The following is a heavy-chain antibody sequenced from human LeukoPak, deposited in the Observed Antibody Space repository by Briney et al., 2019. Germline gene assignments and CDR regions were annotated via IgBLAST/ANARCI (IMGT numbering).Heavy chain of an antibody. V-gene: IGHV4-59*01. CDR3: ARGLMATINYFDY. CDR1: GGSISSYY. J-gene: IGHJ4*02. D-gene: IGHD5-24*01. Sequence: SETLSLTCTVSGGSISSYYWSWIRQPPGKGLEWIGYVYYSGSTNYNPSLKSRVTISVDTSKNQFSLKLSSVTAADTAVYYCARGLMATINYFDYWGQGTLVTVSS. CDR2: VYYSGST.